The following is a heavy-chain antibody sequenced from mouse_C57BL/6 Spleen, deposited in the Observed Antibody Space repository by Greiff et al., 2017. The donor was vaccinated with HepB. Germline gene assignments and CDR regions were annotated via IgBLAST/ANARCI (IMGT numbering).Heavy chain of an antibody. CDR2: IWTGGGT. CDR3: ARNGENYYGSSYFYAMDY. V-gene: IGHV2-9-1*01. Sequence: VQVVESGPGLVAPSQSLSITCTVSGFSLTSYAISWVRQPPGKGLEWLGVIWTGGGTNYNSALKSRLSISKDNSKSQVFLKMNSLQTDDTARYYCARNGENYYGSSYFYAMDYWGQGTSVTVSS. CDR1: GFSLTSYA. D-gene: IGHD1-1*01. J-gene: IGHJ4*01.